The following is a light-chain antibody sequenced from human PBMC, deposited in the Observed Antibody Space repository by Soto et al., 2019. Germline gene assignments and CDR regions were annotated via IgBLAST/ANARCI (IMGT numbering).Light chain of an antibody. Sequence: QCVLTQPRSVSGSPGQSVTISCIGTSSDVGDYNYVSWYQQHPGKAPKLMIYDVSKRPSGVPDRFSGSKSGNTASLTISGLQAEDEADYYCCSYAGTYVFGTGTKVTVL. CDR2: DVS. V-gene: IGLV2-11*01. J-gene: IGLJ1*01. CDR1: SSDVGDYNY. CDR3: CSYAGTYV.